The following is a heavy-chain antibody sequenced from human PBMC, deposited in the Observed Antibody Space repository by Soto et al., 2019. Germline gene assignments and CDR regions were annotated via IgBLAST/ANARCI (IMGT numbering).Heavy chain of an antibody. D-gene: IGHD3-22*01. CDR2: IIPIFGTA. V-gene: IGHV1-69*13. J-gene: IGHJ4*02. CDR3: ATDSSGYFQSGDC. Sequence: SVKVSCKASGGTFSSYAISWVRQAPGQGLEWMGGIIPIFGTANYAQKFQGRVTITADESTSTADMELSSLRCEETAVYYCATDSSGYFQSGDCWGQGHLGTV. CDR1: GGTFSSYA.